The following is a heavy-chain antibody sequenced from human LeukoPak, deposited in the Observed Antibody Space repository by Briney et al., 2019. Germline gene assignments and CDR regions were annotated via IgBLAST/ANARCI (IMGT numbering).Heavy chain of an antibody. CDR1: GGTFSSYA. CDR2: IIPIFGTA. D-gene: IGHD5-18*01. CDR3: ARGRYGRRGYFYYYYGMDV. J-gene: IGHJ6*04. V-gene: IGHV1-69*06. Sequence: SVKVSCKASGGTFSSYAISWVRQAPGQGLEWMGGIIPIFGTANYAQKFQGRVTITADKSTSTAYMGLSSLRSEDTAVYYCARGRYGRRGYFYYYYGMDVWGKGNTVTVSS.